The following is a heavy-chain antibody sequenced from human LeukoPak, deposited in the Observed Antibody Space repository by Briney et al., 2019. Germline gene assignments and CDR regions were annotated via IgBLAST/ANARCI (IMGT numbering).Heavy chain of an antibody. CDR1: GYTFTGYY. J-gene: IGHJ6*03. CDR3: ARVEQQLVRNYYYYMDV. Sequence: ASVKVSCKASGYTFTGYYMHWVRQAPGQGLEWMGWINPNSGGTNYAQKFQGRVTMTRDTSISTAYMELSRLRSDDTAVYYCARVEQQLVRNYYYYMDVWGKGTTVTISS. V-gene: IGHV1-2*02. CDR2: INPNSGGT. D-gene: IGHD6-13*01.